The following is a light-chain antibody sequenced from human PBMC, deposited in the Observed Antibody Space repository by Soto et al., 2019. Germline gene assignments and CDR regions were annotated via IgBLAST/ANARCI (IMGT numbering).Light chain of an antibody. CDR2: DAS. CDR1: QSISSW. V-gene: IGKV1-5*01. Sequence: DIQMTQSPSTLSASVGDRVTITCRASQSISSWLAWYQQKPGKAPKLLIYDASSLESGVTSRFSGSGSDTEFTLTINNLQPDDFATYHCQQYNRYSLTFGGVTKVEIK. J-gene: IGKJ4*01. CDR3: QQYNRYSLT.